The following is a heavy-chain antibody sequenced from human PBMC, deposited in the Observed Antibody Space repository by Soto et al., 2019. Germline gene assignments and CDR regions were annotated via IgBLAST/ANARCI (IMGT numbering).Heavy chain of an antibody. Sequence: SETLSLTCAVYGGSFSGYYWSWIRQPPGKGLEWIGEINHSGSTNYNPSLKSRVTISVDTSKNQFSLKLSSVTAADTAVYYCARETYYYGSGSSHLTDYWGQGTLVTVYS. V-gene: IGHV4-34*01. D-gene: IGHD3-10*01. CDR2: INHSGST. CDR3: ARETYYYGSGSSHLTDY. J-gene: IGHJ4*02. CDR1: GGSFSGYY.